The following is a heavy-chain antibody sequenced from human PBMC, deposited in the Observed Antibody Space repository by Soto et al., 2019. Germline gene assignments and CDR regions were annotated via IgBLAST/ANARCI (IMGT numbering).Heavy chain of an antibody. V-gene: IGHV1-46*01. CDR3: TPSSIYYGSGTYFAY. Sequence: GASVKVSCKAIGYSFTSHYMHWVRQAPGQGLEWMGTIYPGGVNIGYAQKFKGRVTMTKDTPTSTVYMELNSLTSEDTAVYYCTPSSIYYGSGTYFAYWGRGTLVTVSS. CDR1: GYSFTSHY. CDR2: IYPGGVNI. D-gene: IGHD3-10*01. J-gene: IGHJ4*02.